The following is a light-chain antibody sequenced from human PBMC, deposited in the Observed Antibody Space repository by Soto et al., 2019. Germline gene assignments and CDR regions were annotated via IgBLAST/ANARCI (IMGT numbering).Light chain of an antibody. Sequence: VLTQSPATLYVSPGERATLSCRASQSISTKLPCYQQKPCQSPMLLIYDASHRATCIPARISGSWSGTDFPLTISSLQFVDFAVYDCQQYINLTTFGQGTRLDI. J-gene: IGKJ2*01. CDR1: QSISTK. V-gene: IGKV3-15*01. CDR2: DAS. CDR3: QQYINLTT.